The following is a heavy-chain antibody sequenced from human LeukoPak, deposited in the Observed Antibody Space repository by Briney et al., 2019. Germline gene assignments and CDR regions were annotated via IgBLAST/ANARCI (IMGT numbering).Heavy chain of an antibody. CDR2: ISGSGGST. Sequence: GGSLRLSCAASGFTFSNYAMSWVRQAPGKGLEWVSAISGSGGSTYYADSVKGRFTISRDNSKNTLYLQMNSLRAEDTAVYYCARDRGSGIAVAGTAPAYWGQGTLVTVSS. J-gene: IGHJ4*02. V-gene: IGHV3-23*01. CDR3: ARDRGSGIAVAGTAPAY. D-gene: IGHD6-19*01. CDR1: GFTFSNYA.